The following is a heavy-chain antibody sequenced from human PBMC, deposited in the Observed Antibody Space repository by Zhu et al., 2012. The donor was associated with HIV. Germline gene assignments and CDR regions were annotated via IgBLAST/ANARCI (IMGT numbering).Heavy chain of an antibody. CDR3: ARAKITSGWFSTPGPANFDF. CDR2: VSHTGST. D-gene: IGHD6-13*01. CDR1: GDSISSDDSY. V-gene: IGHV4-30-4*08. J-gene: IGHJ4*02. Sequence: QVQLKESGPGLVKPSQTLSLTCNVSGDSISSDDSYWTWVRQPPGKGLEWIGYVSHTGSTFYNPSLKSRLNISVDTSNSQFSLRLTSVTAADTAVYYCARAKITSGWFSTPGPANFDFWGQGTLVTVSS.